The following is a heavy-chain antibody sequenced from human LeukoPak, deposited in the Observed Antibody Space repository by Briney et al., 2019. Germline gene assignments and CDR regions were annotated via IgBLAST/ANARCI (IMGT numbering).Heavy chain of an antibody. CDR2: TYYSGST. J-gene: IGHJ4*02. Sequence: KPSETLSLTCTVSGGSISSSSYYWGWIRQPPGKGLEWIGSTYYSGSTYYNPSLKSRVTISVDTSKNQFSLKLSSVTAADTAVYYCARGYKNYYYDSSGYFDYWGQGTLVTVSS. V-gene: IGHV4-39*01. CDR1: GGSISSSSYY. CDR3: ARGYKNYYYDSSGYFDY. D-gene: IGHD3-22*01.